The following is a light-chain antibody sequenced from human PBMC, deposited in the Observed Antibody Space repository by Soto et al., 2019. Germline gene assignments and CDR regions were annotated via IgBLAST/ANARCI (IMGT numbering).Light chain of an antibody. V-gene: IGKV3-15*01. J-gene: IGKJ1*01. CDR3: QQYNNWPPT. CDR2: GAS. Sequence: EIVLTQSPGTLSLSPGERATLSCRASQSVSSYLAWYQQKPGQAPRLLIYGASTRATGIPARLSGSGSGTEFTLTISSLQSEDFAVYYCQQYNNWPPTFGQGTKVDIK. CDR1: QSVSSY.